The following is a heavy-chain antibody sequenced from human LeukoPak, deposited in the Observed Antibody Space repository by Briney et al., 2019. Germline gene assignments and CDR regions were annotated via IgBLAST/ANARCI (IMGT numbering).Heavy chain of an antibody. CDR1: GGSFSGYY. V-gene: IGHV4-34*01. CDR3: ARGRQLALYGMGV. D-gene: IGHD6-13*01. CDR2: INHSGST. Sequence: SETLSLTCAVYGGSFSGYYWSWIRQPPGKGLEWIGEINHSGSTNYNPSLKSRVTISVDTSKNQFSLKLSSVTAADTAVYYCARGRQLALYGMGVWGQGTTVTVSS. J-gene: IGHJ6*02.